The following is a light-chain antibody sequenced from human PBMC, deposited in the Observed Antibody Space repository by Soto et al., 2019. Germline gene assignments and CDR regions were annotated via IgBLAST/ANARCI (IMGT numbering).Light chain of an antibody. V-gene: IGLV1-40*01. CDR1: SSNIGAGYD. J-gene: IGLJ1*01. Sequence: VLTQPPSVSGAPGQRVTISCTGSSSNIGAGYDVHWYQQLPGAAPKLLIYGNSNRPSGVPDRFSGSKSGTSASLAITGLQAEDEADYCCQSYDSSLSAYVFGTGTKVTVL. CDR2: GNS. CDR3: QSYDSSLSAYV.